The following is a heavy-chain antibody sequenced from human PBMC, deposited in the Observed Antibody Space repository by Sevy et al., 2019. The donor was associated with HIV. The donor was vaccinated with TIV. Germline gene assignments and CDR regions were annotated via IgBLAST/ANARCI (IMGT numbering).Heavy chain of an antibody. CDR1: GFTFDDYA. D-gene: IGHD5-12*01. J-gene: IGHJ2*01. V-gene: IGHV3-9*01. CDR3: AKGERWLQLTEKGSGWYFDL. CDR2: ISWNSGSI. Sequence: GGSLRLSCAASGFTFDDYAMHWVRQAPGKGLEWVSGISWNSGSIGYADSVKGRFTISRDNAKNSLYLQMNSLRAEDTALYYCAKGERWLQLTEKGSGWYFDLWGRGTLVTVSS.